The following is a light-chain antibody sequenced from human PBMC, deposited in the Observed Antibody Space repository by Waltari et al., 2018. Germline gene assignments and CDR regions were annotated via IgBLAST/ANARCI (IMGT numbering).Light chain of an antibody. CDR3: SSYISSSTLEL. CDR2: DVS. Sequence: QSALTQPASVSGSPGQSITISCTGTSSDVGAYNYVSWYQQHPGKAPKLMLFDVSNRPSGVSNRFSGSKSGNTASLTISGLQAEDEADYYCSSYISSSTLELFGGGTSLTGL. J-gene: IGLJ2*01. V-gene: IGLV2-14*03. CDR1: SSDVGAYNY.